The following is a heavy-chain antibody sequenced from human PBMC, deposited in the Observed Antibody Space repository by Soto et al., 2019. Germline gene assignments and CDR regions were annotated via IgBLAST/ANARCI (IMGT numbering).Heavy chain of an antibody. V-gene: IGHV1-18*01. CDR2: ISASNGNI. CDR3: ARALPYSSSGDS. CDR1: GYTFTTYG. D-gene: IGHD6-13*01. Sequence: QVQLVQSGAEVKKPGASVRVSCKASGYTFTTYGISWVRQAPGQGLEWMGWISASNGNIYYGQKFQGRVTMTTDSFTSTAYMELSSLTSDDTAVYYCARALPYSSSGDSWGRGTLDTVSS. J-gene: IGHJ4*02.